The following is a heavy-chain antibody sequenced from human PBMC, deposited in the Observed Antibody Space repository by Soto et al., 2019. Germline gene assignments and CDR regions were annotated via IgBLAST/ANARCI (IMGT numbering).Heavy chain of an antibody. CDR1: GFTFSNYW. CDR3: ARGDCVGGTCYSLAGSFYYYMDV. Sequence: EVQLVESGGGLVQPGGSLRLSCAASGFTFSNYWMYWVRQDPGKGLEWVSRINSDGSVSSHADSVRGRLTISRDNVKNTLYLHMDSLRAEDTAVYFCARGDCVGGTCYSLAGSFYYYMDVWGKGTTVTVFS. V-gene: IGHV3-74*02. CDR2: INSDGSVS. D-gene: IGHD2-15*01. J-gene: IGHJ6*03.